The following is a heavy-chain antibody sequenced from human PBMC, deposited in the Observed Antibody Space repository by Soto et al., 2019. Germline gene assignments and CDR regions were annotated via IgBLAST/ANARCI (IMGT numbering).Heavy chain of an antibody. V-gene: IGHV1-2*04. J-gene: IGHJ4*02. CDR3: ARGGEKQLDDSCGILPSAFDY. CDR2: INPNSGGT. D-gene: IGHD3-22*01. CDR1: GYTFTGYY. Sequence: QVQLVQSGAEVKKPGASVKVSCKASGYTFTGYYMHWVRQAPGQGLEWMGWINPNSGGTNYAQKCQGWVTMTRDTAISTAYMELSRLRSDDTAVYYCARGGEKQLDDSCGILPSAFDYWGQGNLVTVSS.